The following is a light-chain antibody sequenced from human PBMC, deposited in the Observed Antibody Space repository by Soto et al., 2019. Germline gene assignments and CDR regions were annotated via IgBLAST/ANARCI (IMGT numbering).Light chain of an antibody. CDR1: DSNIGENFD. J-gene: IGLJ3*02. CDR3: QSYDSGLSGSV. CDR2: GNN. V-gene: IGLV1-40*01. Sequence: QSVLTQPPSVSGAPGQRATISCTGSDSNIGENFDVHWYQQLPGTAPKLLIYGNNNRPSGVPDRFSASRSGTSASLAITGLQAEDEADYYCQSYDSGLSGSVFGGGTKLTVL.